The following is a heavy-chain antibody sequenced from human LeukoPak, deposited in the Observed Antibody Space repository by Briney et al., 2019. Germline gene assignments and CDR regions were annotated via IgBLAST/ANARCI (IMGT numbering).Heavy chain of an antibody. Sequence: GASVKVSCKASGYTFTSYYMHWVRQAPGQGLEWMGIINPSGGSTSYAQEFQGRVTMTRDTSTSTVYMELSSLRSEDTAVYYCARESSSCSGGSCYSVVDYWGQGTLVTVSS. V-gene: IGHV1-46*01. CDR2: INPSGGST. J-gene: IGHJ4*02. CDR3: ARESSSCSGGSCYSVVDY. CDR1: GYTFTSYY. D-gene: IGHD2-15*01.